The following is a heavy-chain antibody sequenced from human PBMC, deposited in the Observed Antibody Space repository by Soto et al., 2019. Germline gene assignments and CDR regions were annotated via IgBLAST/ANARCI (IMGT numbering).Heavy chain of an antibody. CDR1: GFTVSSNY. Sequence: PGGSLRLSCAASGFTVSSNYMSWVRQAPGKGLEWVSVIYSGGSTYYADSVKGRFTISRDNSKNTLYLQMNSLRAEDTAVYYCARDLTIFGVVTGWFDPWGQGXLVTAPQ. J-gene: IGHJ5*02. D-gene: IGHD3-3*01. V-gene: IGHV3-53*01. CDR3: ARDLTIFGVVTGWFDP. CDR2: IYSGGST.